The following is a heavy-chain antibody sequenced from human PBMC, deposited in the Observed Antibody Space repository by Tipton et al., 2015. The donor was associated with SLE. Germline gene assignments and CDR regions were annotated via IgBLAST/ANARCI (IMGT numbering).Heavy chain of an antibody. CDR2: ISRGGNTI. D-gene: IGHD6-6*01. J-gene: IGHJ4*02. CDR1: GFMFNDYY. CDR3: ARGQLVPDY. Sequence: SLRLSCAASGFMFNDYYMNWIRQAPGKELEWVSYISRGGNTIYCAESVKGRFTISRDNAKKSLHLQMESLRAEDTAVYYCARGQLVPDYWGQGTLVTVSS. V-gene: IGHV3-11*04.